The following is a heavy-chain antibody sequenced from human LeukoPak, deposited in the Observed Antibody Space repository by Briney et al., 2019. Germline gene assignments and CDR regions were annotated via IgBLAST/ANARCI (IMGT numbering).Heavy chain of an antibody. CDR1: GFTVSRYY. D-gene: IGHD3-10*01. J-gene: IGHJ4*02. CDR2: IEDDGST. V-gene: IGHV3-66*01. CDR3: TKEFGAFDL. Sequence: PGGSLRLSCAASGFTVSRYYIHWVRQAPGRGLEWVSHIEDDGSTYYAASVKGRFTVSRDNSKNTVFLQMNSLRVEDTAVYYCTKEFGAFDLWGQGTLLIVSS.